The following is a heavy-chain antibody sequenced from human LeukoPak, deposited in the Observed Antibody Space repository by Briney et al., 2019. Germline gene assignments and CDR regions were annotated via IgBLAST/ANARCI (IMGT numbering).Heavy chain of an antibody. CDR2: IASSGNAM. V-gene: IGHV3-48*04. CDR1: GFTFSSYG. CDR3: ARGWGVDV. D-gene: IGHD2-15*01. Sequence: GRSLRLSCAASGFTFSSYGMHWVRQAPGKGLEWVSYIASSGNAMNYADSVKGRFTMSRDNAKNSLNLQMNSLRVEDTAVYYCARGWGVDVGGQGTTVTVSS. J-gene: IGHJ6*02.